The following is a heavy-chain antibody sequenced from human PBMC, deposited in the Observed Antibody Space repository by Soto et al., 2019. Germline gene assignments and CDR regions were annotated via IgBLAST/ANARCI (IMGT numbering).Heavy chain of an antibody. V-gene: IGHV4-59*11. CDR3: ARDVGGMDV. D-gene: IGHD1-26*01. Sequence: PSETLSLTCTVSGGSISSHYWSWIRQPPGKGLEWIGYIYYSGSTNYNPSLKSRVTISVDTSKNQFSLKLSSVTAADTAVYYCARDVGGMDVWGQGTTVTVSS. CDR1: GGSISSHY. CDR2: IYYSGST. J-gene: IGHJ6*02.